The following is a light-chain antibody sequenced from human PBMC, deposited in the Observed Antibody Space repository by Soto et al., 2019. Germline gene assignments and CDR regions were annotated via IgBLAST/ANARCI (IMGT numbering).Light chain of an antibody. J-gene: IGLJ1*01. V-gene: IGLV1-51*01. CDR2: GDN. CDR3: GSWDSSLSAYV. Sequence: QSVLTQPPSVSADPGQKVTISCSGSSSNIGGNSVSWYQQLPGTAPKLPIYGDNKRPSGIPDRFSGSKSGTSATLGITGFQTGDEADYYCGSWDSSLSAYVFGTGTKVTVL. CDR1: SSNIGGNS.